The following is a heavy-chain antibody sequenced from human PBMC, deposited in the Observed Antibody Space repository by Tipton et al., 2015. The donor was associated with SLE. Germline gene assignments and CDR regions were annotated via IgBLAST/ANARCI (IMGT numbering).Heavy chain of an antibody. CDR2: ISSSGSTI. Sequence: SLRLSCAASGFTFSSYEMNWVRQAPGKGLEWVSYISSSGSTIYYADSVKGRFTISRDNAKNSLYLQMNSLRAEDTAVYYCAREPPVTKDAFDIWGQGTMVTVSS. CDR3: AREPPVTKDAFDI. CDR1: GFTFSSYE. D-gene: IGHD4-17*01. J-gene: IGHJ3*02. V-gene: IGHV3-48*03.